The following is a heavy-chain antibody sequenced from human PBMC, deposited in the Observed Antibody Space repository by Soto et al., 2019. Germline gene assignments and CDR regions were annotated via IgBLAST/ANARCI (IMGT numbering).Heavy chain of an antibody. J-gene: IGHJ4*02. CDR3: VLEVRAKSFDH. CDR2: IISSGGST. Sequence: GGSLRLSCAASGFTFSSYDMHWVRQGPGKGLEWVSTIISSGGSTYYADSVKGRFTISRDNSKNTLYLQMNSLRAEDTAIYYCVLEVRAKSFDHWGQGTLVTVSS. V-gene: IGHV3-23*01. CDR1: GFTFSSYD.